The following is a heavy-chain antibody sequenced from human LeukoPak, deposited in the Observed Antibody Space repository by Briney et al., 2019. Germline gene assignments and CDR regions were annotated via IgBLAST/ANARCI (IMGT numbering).Heavy chain of an antibody. CDR2: IYTSGSA. CDR1: GGSISSYY. Sequence: SETLSPTCTVSGGSISSYYWSWIRQPAGKGLEWIGRIYTSGSANYNPSLKSRVTMSVDTSKNQFSLKLSSVTAADTAVYYCARDFADDFWTMYNWFDPWGQGTLVTVSS. D-gene: IGHD3-3*01. V-gene: IGHV4-4*07. CDR3: ARDFADDFWTMYNWFDP. J-gene: IGHJ5*02.